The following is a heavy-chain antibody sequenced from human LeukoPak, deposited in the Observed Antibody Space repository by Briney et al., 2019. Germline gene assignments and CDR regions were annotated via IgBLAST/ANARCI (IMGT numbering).Heavy chain of an antibody. V-gene: IGHV3-23*01. CDR1: GFTFRNYA. CDR2: IDGTGDKR. CDR3: AKVQMGTGWTFDF. J-gene: IGHJ4*02. D-gene: IGHD6-19*01. Sequence: GGSLRLSCPASGFTFRNYAMSWVRQAPGKGLEWVSSIDGTGDKRYYADSVKGRFTISRDNSKNTLYLQVNGLRAEDTAAYYCAKVQMGTGWTFDFWGQGTLVTVSS.